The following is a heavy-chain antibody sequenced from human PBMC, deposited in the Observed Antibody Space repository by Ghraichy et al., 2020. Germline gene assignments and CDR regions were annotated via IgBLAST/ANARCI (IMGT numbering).Heavy chain of an antibody. Sequence: SQTLSLTCAISGDSVSSNSAAWNWIRQSPSRGLEWLGRTYYRSKWYNDYAVSVKSRITINPDTSKNQFSLQLNSVTPEDTAVYYCAREPHIVVVTAILNWFDPWGQGTLVTVSS. CDR3: AREPHIVVVTAILNWFDP. D-gene: IGHD2-21*02. CDR1: GDSVSSNSAA. V-gene: IGHV6-1*01. J-gene: IGHJ5*02. CDR2: TYYRSKWYN.